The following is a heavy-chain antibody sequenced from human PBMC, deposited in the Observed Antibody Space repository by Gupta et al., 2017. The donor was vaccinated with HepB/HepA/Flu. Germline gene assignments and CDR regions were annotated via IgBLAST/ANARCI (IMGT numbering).Heavy chain of an antibody. CDR1: GFAVSRSY. Sequence: EVQLVESGGGLIQPGGSLRLSCAASGFAVSRSYMSWVRQAPGKGLEWVSIINRDGSTHYADSVKGRFIISRDNSKNMMFLQLNSLRAEDTAVYYGARDDYSGIWNGGQGTLVIVST. V-gene: IGHV3-53*01. CDR3: ARDDYSGIWN. J-gene: IGHJ4*02. D-gene: IGHD4-11*01. CDR2: INRDGST.